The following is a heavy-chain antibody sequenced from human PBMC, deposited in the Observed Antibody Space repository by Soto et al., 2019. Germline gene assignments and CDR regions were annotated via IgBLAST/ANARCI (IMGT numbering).Heavy chain of an antibody. D-gene: IGHD2-15*01. CDR2: IKSKTDGGTT. CDR3: TTGATSDVALYYYYYGMDV. J-gene: IGHJ6*02. Sequence: PGGSLRLSCAASGFTFSNAWMNWVRQAPGKVLEWVGRIKSKTDGGTTDYAAPVKGRFTISRDDSKNTLYLQMNSLKTEDTAVYYCTTGATSDVALYYYYYGMDVWGQGTTVTV. V-gene: IGHV3-15*07. CDR1: GFTFSNAW.